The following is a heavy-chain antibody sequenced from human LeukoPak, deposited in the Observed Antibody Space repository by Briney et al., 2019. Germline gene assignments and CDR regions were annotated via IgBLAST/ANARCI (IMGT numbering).Heavy chain of an antibody. CDR2: INPSTGGT. Sequence: ASVKVSCKASGYTFTTYYMHWVRQAPGQGLQWMGWINPSTGGTKYAENFQGRVTMTRDTSITTAYMELSRLTSDDTGVYYCARQYCGGDCYNPWGQGTLVSVVS. CDR3: ARQYCGGDCYNP. CDR1: GYTFTTYY. D-gene: IGHD2-21*02. V-gene: IGHV1-2*02. J-gene: IGHJ5*02.